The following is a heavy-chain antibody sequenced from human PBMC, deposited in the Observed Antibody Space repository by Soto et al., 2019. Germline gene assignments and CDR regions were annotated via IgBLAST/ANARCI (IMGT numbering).Heavy chain of an antibody. J-gene: IGHJ5*02. D-gene: IGHD6-13*01. CDR3: ARDSGSSSPHP. Sequence: QVQLVQSGPDVKTPGSSVKVSCKASGGTFGSYAISWVRQAPGQGLEWMGVIIPVFNTINYAQQFQGRVTITADKSTSTVYMEMFSLTSEDTAVYYCARDSGSSSPHPWGQGTLVTVSS. CDR1: GGTFGSYA. V-gene: IGHV1-69*06. CDR2: IIPVFNTI.